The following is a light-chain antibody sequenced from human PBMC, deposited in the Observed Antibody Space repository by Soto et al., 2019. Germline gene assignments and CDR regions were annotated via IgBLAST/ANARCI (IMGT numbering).Light chain of an antibody. CDR1: TSDIGAYNY. CDR2: DVT. J-gene: IGLJ2*01. V-gene: IGLV2-14*03. Sequence: QSALTQPASVSGSPGQSITISCTGTTSDIGAYNYVSWYQHHPGKAPKRLIYDVTDRPSGVSDRFSGSKSGNTASLTISGLLAEDEADYFCSSYTTINTVVVFGGGTKLTVL. CDR3: SSYTTINTVVV.